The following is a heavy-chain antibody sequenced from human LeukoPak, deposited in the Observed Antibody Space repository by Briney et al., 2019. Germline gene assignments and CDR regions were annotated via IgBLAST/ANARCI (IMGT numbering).Heavy chain of an antibody. CDR3: ARDGDSSGFDYFDY. CDR1: GFTFSSNG. J-gene: IGHJ4*02. V-gene: IGHV3-48*04. Sequence: GTSLRLSCAASGFTFSSNGMHWVRQAPGKGLEWVSYISSSGSTIYYADSVKGRFTISRDNAKNSLYLQMNSLRAEDTAVYYCARDGDSSGFDYFDYWGQGTLVTVSS. D-gene: IGHD3-22*01. CDR2: ISSSGSTI.